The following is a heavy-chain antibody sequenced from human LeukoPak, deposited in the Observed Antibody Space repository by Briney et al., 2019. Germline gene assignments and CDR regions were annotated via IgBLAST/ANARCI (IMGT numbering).Heavy chain of an antibody. CDR2: ISGSGGST. Sequence: GGSLRLSCAASGFTFSTYDMSWVRQAPGKGPEWVSLISGSGGSTYLPDSVKGRFTISRDNSKNTLYLQMNSLRAEDTAVYYCAKDVRYSNGDWGQGTPVTVSS. CDR3: AKDVRYSNGD. J-gene: IGHJ4*02. D-gene: IGHD4-11*01. V-gene: IGHV3-23*01. CDR1: GFTFSTYD.